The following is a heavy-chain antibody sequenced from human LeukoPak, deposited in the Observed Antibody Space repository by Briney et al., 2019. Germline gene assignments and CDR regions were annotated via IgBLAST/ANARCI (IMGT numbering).Heavy chain of an antibody. Sequence: SETLSLTCTVSGGSISCSSYYWGWIRQPPGKGLEWIGSIYYSGSTYYNPSLKSRVTISLDRSKNQFSLTLSSVTAADTAVYYCARGPHCSGGSCYSIDYWGQGTLVTVSS. CDR3: ARGPHCSGGSCYSIDY. CDR2: IYYSGST. V-gene: IGHV4-39*07. CDR1: GGSISCSSYY. J-gene: IGHJ4*02. D-gene: IGHD2-15*01.